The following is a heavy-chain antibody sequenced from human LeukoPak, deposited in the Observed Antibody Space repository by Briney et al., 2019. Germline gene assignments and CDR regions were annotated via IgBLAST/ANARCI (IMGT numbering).Heavy chain of an antibody. Sequence: ASVKVSCKASGGTFSSYAISWVRQAPGQGLEWMGGIIPIFGTANYAQKFQGRVTITADESTSTAYMEMSSLRSEDTAVYYCARDLQSYDILTGYYLGAYFDYWGQGTLVTVSS. CDR2: IIPIFGTA. J-gene: IGHJ4*02. CDR1: GGTFSSYA. CDR3: ARDLQSYDILTGYYLGAYFDY. D-gene: IGHD3-9*01. V-gene: IGHV1-69*01.